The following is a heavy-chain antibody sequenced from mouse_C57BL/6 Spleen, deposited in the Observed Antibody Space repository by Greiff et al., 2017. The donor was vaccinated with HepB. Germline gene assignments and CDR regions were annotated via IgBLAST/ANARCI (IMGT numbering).Heavy chain of an antibody. CDR2: IDPSDSYT. CDR3: ARRSNYCFDY. J-gene: IGHJ2*01. Sequence: QVQLKQPGAELVMPGASVKLSCKASGYTFTSYWMHWVKQRPGQGLEWIGEIDPSDSYTNYNQKFKGKSTLTVDKSSSTAYMQLSSLTSEDSAVYYCARRSNYCFDYWGQGTTLTVSS. D-gene: IGHD2-5*01. CDR1: GYTFTSYW. V-gene: IGHV1-69*01.